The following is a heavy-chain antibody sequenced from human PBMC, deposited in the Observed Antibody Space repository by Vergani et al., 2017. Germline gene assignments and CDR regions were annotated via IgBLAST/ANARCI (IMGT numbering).Heavy chain of an antibody. CDR1: GGTFSSYT. CDR2: IIPILGIA. J-gene: IGHJ4*02. V-gene: IGHV1-69*02. CDR3: ARAGNWGYFDY. D-gene: IGHD7-27*01. Sequence: QVQLVQSGAEVKKPGSSVKVSCKASGGTFSSYTISWVRQAPGQGLEWMGRIIPILGIANYAQKFQGRVTITADKSTSTAYMEMSSLRSEDTAVYYCARAGNWGYFDYWGQGTLVTVSS.